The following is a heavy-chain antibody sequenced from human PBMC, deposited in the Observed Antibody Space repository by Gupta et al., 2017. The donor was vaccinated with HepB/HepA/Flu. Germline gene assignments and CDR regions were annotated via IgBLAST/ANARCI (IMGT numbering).Heavy chain of an antibody. CDR2: ISSSSSTI. CDR3: ARIEAGGAAAGKDY. D-gene: IGHD6-13*01. V-gene: IGHV3-48*02. Sequence: EVQLVESGGGLVQPGGSLRLSCAASGFTFSSYSMNWVRQAPGKGLEWVSYISSSSSTIYYADSVKGRFTISRDNAKNSLYLQMNSLRDEDTAVYYCARIEAGGAAAGKDYWGQGTLVTVSS. J-gene: IGHJ4*02. CDR1: GFTFSSYS.